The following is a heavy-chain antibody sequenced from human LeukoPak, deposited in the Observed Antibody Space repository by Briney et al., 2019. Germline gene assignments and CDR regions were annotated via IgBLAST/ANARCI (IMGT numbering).Heavy chain of an antibody. Sequence: SETLSLTCAVYGGSFSGYYWSWIRQPPGKGLEWIGEINHSGSTNHNPSLKSRVTISVDTSKNLFSLKLSSVTAADTAVYYCARDDIVTKMERRYNWFDPWGQGTLVTVSS. D-gene: IGHD2-15*01. CDR3: ARDDIVTKMERRYNWFDP. CDR2: INHSGST. J-gene: IGHJ5*02. V-gene: IGHV4-34*01. CDR1: GGSFSGYY.